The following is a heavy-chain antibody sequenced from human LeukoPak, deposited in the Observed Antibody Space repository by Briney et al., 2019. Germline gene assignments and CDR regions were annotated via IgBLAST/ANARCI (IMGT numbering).Heavy chain of an antibody. CDR2: IYYSGST. D-gene: IGHD3-16*01. CDR1: GGSISSYY. Sequence: SETLSLTCTASGGSISSYYWSWIRQPPGEGLEWIGYIYYSGSTNYNPSLKSRVTISVDTSKNQFSLKLSSVTAADTAVYYCARVGTYDYVWGSYSFDPWGQGTLVTVSS. J-gene: IGHJ5*02. CDR3: ARVGTYDYVWGSYSFDP. V-gene: IGHV4-59*01.